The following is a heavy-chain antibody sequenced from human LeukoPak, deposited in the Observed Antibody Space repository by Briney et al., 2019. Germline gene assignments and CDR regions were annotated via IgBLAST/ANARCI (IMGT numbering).Heavy chain of an antibody. V-gene: IGHV4-38-2*01. Sequence: SETLSLTCAVSGYSISSGYYWGWIRQPPGKGLEWIGSIYHSGSTYYNPSLKSRVTISVDTSKNQFSLKLSSVTAADTAVYYCARRGYSYEIDYWGQGTLVTVSS. D-gene: IGHD5-18*01. CDR2: IYHSGST. CDR1: GYSISSGYY. CDR3: ARRGYSYEIDY. J-gene: IGHJ4*02.